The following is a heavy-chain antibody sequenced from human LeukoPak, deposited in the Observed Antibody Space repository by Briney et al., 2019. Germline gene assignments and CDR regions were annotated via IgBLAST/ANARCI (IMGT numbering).Heavy chain of an antibody. J-gene: IGHJ4*02. CDR2: IKTDGAYT. V-gene: IGHV3-74*01. D-gene: IGHD1-26*01. Sequence: PGGSLRLSCAASGFTFSRYWMHWVRQAPGEGLVWVSRIKTDGAYTSNADSVKGRFTISRDNAKNSLYLQMNSLRAEDTAVYYCARDRSGSYATFDYWGQGTLVTVSS. CDR1: GFTFSRYW. CDR3: ARDRSGSYATFDY.